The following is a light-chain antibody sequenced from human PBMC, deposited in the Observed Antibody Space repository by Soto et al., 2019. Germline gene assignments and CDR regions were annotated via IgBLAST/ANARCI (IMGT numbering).Light chain of an antibody. CDR1: QSISSY. CDR3: QQSYSTPRP. J-gene: IGKJ1*01. CDR2: AAS. V-gene: IGKV1-39*01. Sequence: DIQMTQSPSSLSASVGDRVTITCRASQSISSYLNWYQQKPGKAPKLLIYAASSLQSGVLSRFSGSGSGTDFTLTISSLQPEDFATYYCQQSYSTPRPFGQGTKVEIK.